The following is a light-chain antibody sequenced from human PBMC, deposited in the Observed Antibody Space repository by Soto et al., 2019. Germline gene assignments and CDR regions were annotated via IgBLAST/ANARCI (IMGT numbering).Light chain of an antibody. J-gene: IGKJ3*01. Sequence: DIQMTQSPSSLSGSVGDRVTITCRASQSISSYLNWYQQKPGEAPKLLIYAASTLQSGVPSRFSGSGSGTEFTLTISSLQPEDFATYYCQRPGVFGPGTKVDIK. CDR2: AAS. CDR3: QRPGV. CDR1: QSISSY. V-gene: IGKV1-39*01.